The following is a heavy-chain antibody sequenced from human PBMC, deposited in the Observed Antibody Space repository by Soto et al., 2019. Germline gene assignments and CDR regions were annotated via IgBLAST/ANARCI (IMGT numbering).Heavy chain of an antibody. CDR3: ARGSGGYDFWTGPPGYIDV. V-gene: IGHV3-48*01. CDR1: GFTFSSYS. D-gene: IGHD3-3*01. CDR2: IRTSGSTI. Sequence: PGGSLRLSCAASGFTFSSYSMNWVRQAPGKGLEWVSHIRTSGSTIYYADSVKGRFTISRDNAKNSLNLQMNSLRAEDTAVYYCARGSGGYDFWTGPPGYIDVWGKGTTVTVSS. J-gene: IGHJ6*03.